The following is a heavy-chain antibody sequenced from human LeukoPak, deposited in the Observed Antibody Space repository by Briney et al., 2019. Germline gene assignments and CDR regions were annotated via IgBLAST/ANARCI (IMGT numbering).Heavy chain of an antibody. CDR1: GGTFSSYA. CDR2: TIPIFGTA. J-gene: IGHJ5*02. V-gene: IGHV1-69*13. Sequence: SVKVSCKASGGTFSSYAISWLRQAPGQGLEWMGGTIPIFGTANYAQKFQGRVTITADESTSTAYMELSSLRSEDTAVYYCAREYCRSTSCTGKFDPWGQGTLVTVSS. CDR3: AREYCRSTSCTGKFDP. D-gene: IGHD2-2*01.